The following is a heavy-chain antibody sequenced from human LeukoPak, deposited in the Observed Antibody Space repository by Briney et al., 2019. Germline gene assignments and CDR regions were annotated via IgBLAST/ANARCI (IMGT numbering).Heavy chain of an antibody. Sequence: PGGSLRLSCTASGLTFGDYAMSWVRQAPGKGLEWVGFIRSKAYGGTTEYAASVKGRFTISRDDSKSIAYLQMNSLKTEDTAVYYCTRGGSGSYYNVLVYYYYGMDVWGKGTTVTVSS. D-gene: IGHD3-10*01. J-gene: IGHJ6*04. V-gene: IGHV3-49*04. CDR3: TRGGSGSYYNVLVYYYYGMDV. CDR1: GLTFGDYA. CDR2: IRSKAYGGTT.